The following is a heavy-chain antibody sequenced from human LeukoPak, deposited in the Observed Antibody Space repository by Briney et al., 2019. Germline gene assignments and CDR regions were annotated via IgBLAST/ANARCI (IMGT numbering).Heavy chain of an antibody. Sequence: SETLSLTCAVYGGSFSSYYWSWIRQPPGKGLEWIGYIYYSGSTNYNPSLKSRVTISVDTSKNQFSLKLSSVTAADTAVYYCARDSGRLGVANPKTLNWFDPWGQGTLVTVSS. D-gene: IGHD5-12*01. V-gene: IGHV4-59*01. CDR3: ARDSGRLGVANPKTLNWFDP. J-gene: IGHJ5*02. CDR2: IYYSGST. CDR1: GGSFSSYY.